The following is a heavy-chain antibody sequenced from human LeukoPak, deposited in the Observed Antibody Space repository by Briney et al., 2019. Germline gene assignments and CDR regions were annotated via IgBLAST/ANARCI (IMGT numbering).Heavy chain of an antibody. CDR2: ISGSGGST. CDR1: GFTFSSYA. Sequence: GGSLGLSCAASGFTFSSYAMSWVRQAPGKGLEWVSAISGSGGSTYYADSVKGRFTISRDNSKNTLYLQMNSLRAEDTAVYYCARVIVGTTGNYYYYYMDVWGKGPTVTVSS. D-gene: IGHD1-26*01. V-gene: IGHV3-23*01. CDR3: ARVIVGTTGNYYYYYMDV. J-gene: IGHJ6*03.